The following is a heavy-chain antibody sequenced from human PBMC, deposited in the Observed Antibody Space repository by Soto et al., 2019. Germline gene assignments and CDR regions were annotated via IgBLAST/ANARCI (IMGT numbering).Heavy chain of an antibody. CDR3: ARHPTRYDYGVYNAFDT. CDR2: IYYSGST. D-gene: IGHD4-17*01. V-gene: IGHV4-59*08. J-gene: IGHJ3*02. Sequence: PSETLSLTCTVSGGSISSYYWSWTRQPPGKGLEWIGYIYYSGSTNYNPSLKSRVTISVDTSKNQFSLKLSSVTAADTAVYYCARHPTRYDYGVYNAFDTWGQGTMVTVSS. CDR1: GGSISSYY.